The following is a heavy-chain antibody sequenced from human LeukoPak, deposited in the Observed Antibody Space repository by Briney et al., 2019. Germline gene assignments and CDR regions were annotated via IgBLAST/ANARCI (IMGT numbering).Heavy chain of an antibody. CDR3: ARSGRWAGYSYTGDY. V-gene: IGHV5-51*01. CDR2: IYPGDSDT. D-gene: IGHD5-18*01. CDR1: GFTFSSYS. Sequence: GGSLRLSCAASGFTFSSYSMNWVRQAPGKGPEWMGIIYPGDSDTRYSPSFQGQVTISADKSISTAYLQWSSLKASDTAMYYCARSGRWAGYSYTGDYWGQGTLVTVSS. J-gene: IGHJ4*02.